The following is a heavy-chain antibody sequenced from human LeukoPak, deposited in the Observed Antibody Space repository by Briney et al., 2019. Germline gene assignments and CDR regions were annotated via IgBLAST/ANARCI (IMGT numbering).Heavy chain of an antibody. CDR1: GFTFRSYW. J-gene: IGHJ3*02. V-gene: IGHV3-7*01. CDR3: ARDGELGSPADAFDI. Sequence: GGSLXPSCAASGFTFRSYWMTWVRQSPGKGLEWVANIKQDGSETYYANSVKGRFTISRDNAKRSLYLQMNSLRAEDTAVYYCARDGELGSPADAFDIWGQGTMVTVSS. CDR2: IKQDGSET. D-gene: IGHD1-26*01.